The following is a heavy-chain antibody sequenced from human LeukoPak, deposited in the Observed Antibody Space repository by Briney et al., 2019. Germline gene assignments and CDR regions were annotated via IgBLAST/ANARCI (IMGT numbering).Heavy chain of an antibody. J-gene: IGHJ6*04. CDR1: GGSFNNYS. CDR2: INHSGST. D-gene: IGHD3-3*01. CDR3: ARSSRHYDSWSGFDYYDV. V-gene: IGHV4-34*01. Sequence: SETLSLTCAVYGGSFNNYSWSWIRQPPGKGLEWIGEINHSGSTNYNPSLKSRVTISVDTSKNQFSLKLSSVTAADTAVYYCARSSRHYDSWSGFDYYDVWGKGTTVTVSS.